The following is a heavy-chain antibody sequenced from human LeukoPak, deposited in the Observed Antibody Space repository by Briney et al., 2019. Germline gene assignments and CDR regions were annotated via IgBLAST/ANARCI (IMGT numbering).Heavy chain of an antibody. CDR2: INHSGST. D-gene: IGHD5-12*01. V-gene: IGHV4-34*01. J-gene: IGHJ5*02. Sequence: SETLSLTCAVYGGSFSGYYWSWILQPPGKGLEWIGEINHSGSTNYNPSLKSRVTISVDTSKNQFSLKLSSVTAADTAVYYCARDHSGYSGYDSGPWGQGTLVTVSS. CDR1: GGSFSGYY. CDR3: ARDHSGYSGYDSGP.